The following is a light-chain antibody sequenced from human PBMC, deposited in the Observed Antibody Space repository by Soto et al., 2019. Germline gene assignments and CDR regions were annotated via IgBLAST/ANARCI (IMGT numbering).Light chain of an antibody. V-gene: IGKV1-39*01. J-gene: IGKJ2*01. Sequence: DIQMTQSPSSLSSSVGDRVTITCRSSQTISTYLNCYQQKPGKAPRLLIYDASSLLSGVPSRFSGSRAGTDFTLTIASLQPEDFSTYYCQQSDSTPYTFGQGTKVEI. CDR2: DAS. CDR1: QTISTY. CDR3: QQSDSTPYT.